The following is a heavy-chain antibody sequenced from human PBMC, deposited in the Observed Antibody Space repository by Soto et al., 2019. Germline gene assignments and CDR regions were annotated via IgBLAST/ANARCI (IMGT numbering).Heavy chain of an antibody. D-gene: IGHD3-16*02. CDR1: GGTFSSYA. CDR2: IIPIFGTA. Sequence: SVKVSCKASGGTFSSYAISWVRQAPGQGLEWMGGIIPIFGTANYAQKFQGRVTITADESTSTAYMELSSLRSEDTAVYYCARGPMITFGGDIHIVKNFDHWGQGTLVTVSS. V-gene: IGHV1-69*13. J-gene: IGHJ4*02. CDR3: ARGPMITFGGDIHIVKNFDH.